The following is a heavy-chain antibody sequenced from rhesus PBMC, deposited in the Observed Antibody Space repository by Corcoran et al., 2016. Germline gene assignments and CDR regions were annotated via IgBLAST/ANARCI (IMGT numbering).Heavy chain of an antibody. Sequence: EVQLVESGGGLVQPGGSLRLSCAASGFTFSSYGRHWARQAPGKGLQWVSAINTGGGSTWYTDPIKGRFTISRENAKNTLYLQMDSLRAEDTAVYYCARTPYSGSPDYWGQGVLVTVSS. CDR2: INTGGGST. D-gene: IGHD6-25*01. J-gene: IGHJ4*01. CDR3: ARTPYSGSPDY. CDR1: GFTFSSYG. V-gene: IGHV3-22*01.